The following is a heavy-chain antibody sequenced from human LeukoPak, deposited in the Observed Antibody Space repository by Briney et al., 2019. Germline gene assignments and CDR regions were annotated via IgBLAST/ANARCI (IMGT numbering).Heavy chain of an antibody. D-gene: IGHD3-10*01. V-gene: IGHV2-5*02. CDR1: GFSLSTSGVG. CDR3: AHRLLYGSGSYGLFDP. CDR2: IYWDDDK. Sequence: SGPTLVKPTQTLTLTCTFSGFSLSTSGVGVGWIRKPPGKALEWLALIYWDDDKRYSPSLKSRLTITKDTSKNQVVLTITNMDPVDTATYYCAHRLLYGSGSYGLFDPWGQGTLVTVSS. J-gene: IGHJ5*02.